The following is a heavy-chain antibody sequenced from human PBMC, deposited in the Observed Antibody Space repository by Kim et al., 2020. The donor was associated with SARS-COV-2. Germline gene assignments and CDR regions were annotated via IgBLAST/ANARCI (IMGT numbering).Heavy chain of an antibody. J-gene: IGHJ4*02. V-gene: IGHV3-48*03. CDR2: GSTI. D-gene: IGHD1-1*01. Sequence: GSTIYYADSVKGRFTISRDNAKNSLYLQMNSLRAEDTAVYYCARGIQPDYWGQGTLVTVSS. CDR3: ARGIQPDY.